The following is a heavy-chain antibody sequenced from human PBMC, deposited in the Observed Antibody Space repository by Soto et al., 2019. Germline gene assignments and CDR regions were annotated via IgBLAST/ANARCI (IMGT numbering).Heavy chain of an antibody. CDR2: ISGSGGST. V-gene: IGHV3-23*01. CDR1: GFTFSSYA. CDR3: AKVQDYEILTGYLYYFDY. J-gene: IGHJ4*02. D-gene: IGHD3-9*01. Sequence: GGSLRLSCAASGFTFSSYAMSWVRQAPGKGLEWVSAISGSGGSTYYADSVKGRFTISRDSSKNTLYLQMNSLRAEDTAVYYCAKVQDYEILTGYLYYFDYWGQGTLVTVSS.